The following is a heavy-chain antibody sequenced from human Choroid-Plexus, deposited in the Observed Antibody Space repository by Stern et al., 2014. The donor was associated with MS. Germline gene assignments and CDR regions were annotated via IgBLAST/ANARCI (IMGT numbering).Heavy chain of an antibody. CDR3: AKDRQYLTYFFDH. CDR1: GFTFGSCA. CDR2: VSYDGSNK. V-gene: IGHV3-30*18. J-gene: IGHJ5*02. D-gene: IGHD2/OR15-2a*01. Sequence: VQLEESGGGVVQPGRPLRLSCVVSGFTFGSCAMHWVRQAPGKGLEWLAGVSYDGSNKYYADSVKGRFTISRDNSQNTLYMQMSSLRPEDTAVYYCAKDRQYLTYFFDHWGQGSLVTVSS.